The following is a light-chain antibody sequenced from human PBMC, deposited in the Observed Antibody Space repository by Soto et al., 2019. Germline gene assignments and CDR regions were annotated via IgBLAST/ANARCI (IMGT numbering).Light chain of an antibody. CDR1: GDDIGGYNF. J-gene: IGLJ1*01. CDR2: DVT. V-gene: IGLV2-14*01. Sequence: VLTQPASVSGSPGRSITISCGGTGDDIGGYNFVSWYQHHPGKAPKLIIYDVTHRPSGVSERFSGSKSGFTASLTISGLQPEDESHYYCASFTSISTYVFGTGTKVTVL. CDR3: ASFTSISTYV.